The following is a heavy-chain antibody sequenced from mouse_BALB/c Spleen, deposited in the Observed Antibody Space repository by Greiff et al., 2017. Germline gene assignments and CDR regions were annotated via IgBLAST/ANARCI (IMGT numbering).Heavy chain of an antibody. D-gene: IGHD1-1*01. V-gene: IGHV1S40*01. CDR2: IFPASGST. J-gene: IGHJ2*01. Sequence: QVQLQQSGPELVRPGASVKLSCTASGFIFITYWMHWVKQRPGQGLEWIGQIFPASGSTNYNEMFEGKATLTVDTSSSTAYLQLSSLTSEDSAVYYCARSSITAVVATDYWGQGTTLTVSS. CDR3: ARSSITAVVATDY. CDR1: GFIFITYW.